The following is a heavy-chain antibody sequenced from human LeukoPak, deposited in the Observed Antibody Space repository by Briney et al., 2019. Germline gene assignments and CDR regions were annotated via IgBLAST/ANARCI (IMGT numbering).Heavy chain of an antibody. D-gene: IGHD2-15*01. V-gene: IGHV4-34*01. Sequence: PSDTLSLTCAVYGESYCGYYWIWIRHPPGRGLEGIGEINHSGSTNYNPPLKSRVTISVDTSKNQFSLKLSSVTAADTAVYYCARADRRYCSDGSCPLDCWGQGTLVTGSS. CDR1: GESYCGYY. J-gene: IGHJ4*02. CDR2: INHSGST. CDR3: ARADRRYCSDGSCPLDC.